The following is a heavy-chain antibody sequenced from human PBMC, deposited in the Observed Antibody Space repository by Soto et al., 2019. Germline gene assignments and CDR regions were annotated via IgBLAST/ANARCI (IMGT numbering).Heavy chain of an antibody. Sequence: QVQLVQSGAEVKKPGASVKVSCKASGYTFTSYAMHWVRQAPGQRLEWMGWINAGNGNTKYSQKFQGRVTITRDTSASTAYMELSSLRYEDTAEYYCARVGVAATLYYYYYMDVWGKGTTVTVSS. CDR2: INAGNGNT. V-gene: IGHV1-3*01. CDR3: ARVGVAATLYYYYYMDV. D-gene: IGHD2-15*01. CDR1: GYTFTSYA. J-gene: IGHJ6*03.